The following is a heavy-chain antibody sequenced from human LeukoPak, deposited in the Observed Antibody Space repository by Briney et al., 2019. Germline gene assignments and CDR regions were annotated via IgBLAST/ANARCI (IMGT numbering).Heavy chain of an antibody. V-gene: IGHV3-23*01. CDR1: GFTFSSYA. J-gene: IGHJ4*02. Sequence: GGSLRLSCAASGFTFSSYAMSWVRQAPGKGLEWVSAISGSGSTTYYADSVKGRFTISRDNAKNSLYLQMNSLRAEDTAVYYCARAGYSSSWYSDWGQGTLVTVSS. CDR3: ARAGYSSSWYSD. D-gene: IGHD6-13*01. CDR2: ISGSGSTT.